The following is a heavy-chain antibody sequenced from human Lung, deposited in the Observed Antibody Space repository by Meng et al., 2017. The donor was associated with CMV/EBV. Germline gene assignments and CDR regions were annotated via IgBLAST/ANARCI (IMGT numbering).Heavy chain of an antibody. Sequence: SXTLSLXCDLYGGSLSGYSWTWIRQPPAKGLEWIGEINHSRNTNSNPPLKSRVTMSVDTSKNQFSLTLSSVSAADTAVYYCARGRVAARQIQRPAPYFDYWGQGPXVTVSS. J-gene: IGHJ4*02. D-gene: IGHD6-6*01. CDR3: ARGRVAARQIQRPAPYFDY. V-gene: IGHV4-34*01. CDR2: INHSRNT. CDR1: GGSLSGYS.